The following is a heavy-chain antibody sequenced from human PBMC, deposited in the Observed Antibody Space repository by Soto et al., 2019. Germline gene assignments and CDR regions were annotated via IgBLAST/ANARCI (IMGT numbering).Heavy chain of an antibody. CDR2: ISYDGSNK. V-gene: IGHV3-30*03. J-gene: IGHJ4*02. CDR3: AVYPPGDAGDFDY. CDR1: GFTFSSYG. D-gene: IGHD7-27*01. Sequence: QVQLVESGGGVVQPGRSLRLSCAASGFTFSSYGMHWVRQAPGKGLEWVAVISYDGSNKYYADSVKGRFTISRDNSKNTLYLQMNSLRAEDTAVYYCAVYPPGDAGDFDYWGQGTLVTVSS.